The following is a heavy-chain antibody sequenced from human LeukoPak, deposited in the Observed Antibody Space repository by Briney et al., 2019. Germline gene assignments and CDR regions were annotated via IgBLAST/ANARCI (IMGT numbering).Heavy chain of an antibody. CDR3: ARGVGYDSSGYYSIPYFDY. Sequence: GESLKISCKGSGYSFPNYWIGWVRQMPGKGLEWMGIIYPGDSDTRYSPSFQGQVTISADKSISTAYLQRSSPKASDTAMYYCARGVGYDSSGYYSIPYFDYWGQGTLVTVSS. CDR2: IYPGDSDT. J-gene: IGHJ4*02. D-gene: IGHD3-22*01. V-gene: IGHV5-51*01. CDR1: GYSFPNYW.